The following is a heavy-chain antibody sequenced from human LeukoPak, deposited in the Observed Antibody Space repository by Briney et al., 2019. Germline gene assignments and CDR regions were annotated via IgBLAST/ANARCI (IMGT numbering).Heavy chain of an antibody. CDR1: GGSINSSSYY. V-gene: IGHV4-39*07. Sequence: NTSETLALTCTVSGGSINSSSYYWGWVRQPPGKGLEWIGSMYYRGSTYYNPSLKSRVTISVDTSKNQFSLKLSSVTAADTAVYYCAGSENYYDSSGYYPSSFDYWGQGTLVTVSS. J-gene: IGHJ4*02. D-gene: IGHD3-22*01. CDR3: AGSENYYDSSGYYPSSFDY. CDR2: MYYRGST.